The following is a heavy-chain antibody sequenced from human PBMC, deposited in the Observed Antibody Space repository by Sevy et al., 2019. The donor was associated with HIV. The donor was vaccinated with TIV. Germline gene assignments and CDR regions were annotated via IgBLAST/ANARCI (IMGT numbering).Heavy chain of an antibody. CDR3: ARAWIRRWTPDAFDI. Sequence: GGSLRLSCAASGFTFSDYYMSWIRQAPGKGLEWVSYISISGSTIYYADSVKGRFTISRDNAKNSLYLQMNSLRAEDTDVYYCARAWIRRWTPDAFDIWGQGTMVTVSS. CDR2: ISISGSTI. J-gene: IGHJ3*02. D-gene: IGHD5-18*01. CDR1: GFTFSDYY. V-gene: IGHV3-11*01.